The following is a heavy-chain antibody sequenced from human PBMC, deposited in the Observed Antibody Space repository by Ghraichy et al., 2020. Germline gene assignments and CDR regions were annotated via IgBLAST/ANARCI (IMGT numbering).Heavy chain of an antibody. CDR3: ARDKTPLPQLLLHYYYYGMDV. Sequence: GGSLRLSCAASGFTFSSYSMNWVRQAPGKGLEWVSYISSSSSTIYYADSVKGRFTISRDNAKNSLYLQMNSLRDEDTAVYYCARDKTPLPQLLLHYYYYGMDVWGQGTTVTVSS. D-gene: IGHD2-2*01. CDR1: GFTFSSYS. J-gene: IGHJ6*02. V-gene: IGHV3-48*02. CDR2: ISSSSSTI.